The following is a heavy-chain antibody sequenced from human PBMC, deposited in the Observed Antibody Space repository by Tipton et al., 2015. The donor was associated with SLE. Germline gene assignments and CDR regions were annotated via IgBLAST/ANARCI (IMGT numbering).Heavy chain of an antibody. CDR1: GGSISRSSHY. D-gene: IGHD2-2*01. CDR2: IYYSGRT. Sequence: TLSLTCTVSGGSISRSSHYWGWIRQPPGKGLEWIGSIYYSGRTYYNSSLKSRVTISVDTSKNQFSLKLSSVTDADTAAYYCAREGQYQGWFDPWGQGTLVTVSS. V-gene: IGHV4-39*07. CDR3: AREGQYQGWFDP. J-gene: IGHJ5*02.